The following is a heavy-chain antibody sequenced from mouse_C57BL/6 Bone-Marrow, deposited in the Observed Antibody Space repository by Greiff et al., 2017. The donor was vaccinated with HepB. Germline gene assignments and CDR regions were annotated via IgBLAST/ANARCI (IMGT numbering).Heavy chain of an antibody. CDR3: ARSRGGTWFAY. CDR1: GYTFTSYW. V-gene: IGHV1-50*01. J-gene: IGHJ3*01. CDR2: IDPSDSYT. Sequence: VQLQQPGAELVKPGASVKLSCKASGYTFTSYWMQWVKQRPGQGLEWIGEIDPSDSYTNYNQKFKGKATLTVDTSSSTAYMQLSSLTSEDSAVYYCARSRGGTWFAYWGQGTLVTVSA.